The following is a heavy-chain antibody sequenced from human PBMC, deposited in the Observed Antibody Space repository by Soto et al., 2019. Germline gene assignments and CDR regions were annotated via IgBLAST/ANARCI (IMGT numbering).Heavy chain of an antibody. J-gene: IGHJ4*02. Sequence: SVKVSCKASGGTFSSYAISWVRQAPGQGLEWMGGIIPIFGTANYAQKFQGRVTITADKSTSTAYMELSSLRSEDTAVYYCAREGEYSNSSGGNFDYWGQGTLVTVSS. V-gene: IGHV1-69*06. CDR1: GGTFSSYA. CDR3: AREGEYSNSSGGNFDY. CDR2: IIPIFGTA. D-gene: IGHD6-6*01.